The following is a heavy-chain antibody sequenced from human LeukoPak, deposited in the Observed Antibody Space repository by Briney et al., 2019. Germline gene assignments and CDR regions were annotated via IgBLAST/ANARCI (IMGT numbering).Heavy chain of an antibody. CDR3: ARRYYYGSGTSTYFDY. J-gene: IGHJ4*02. CDR1: GGSISRSSYY. Sequence: PSETLSLTCTVSGGSISRSSYYWGWIRQPPGKGLDWIGTIYYSGSTYYNPSLKSRVTISVDTSKNQFSLKLSSVTAADTAVYYCARRYYYGSGTSTYFDYWGQGTLVTVSS. D-gene: IGHD3-10*01. V-gene: IGHV4-39*01. CDR2: IYYSGST.